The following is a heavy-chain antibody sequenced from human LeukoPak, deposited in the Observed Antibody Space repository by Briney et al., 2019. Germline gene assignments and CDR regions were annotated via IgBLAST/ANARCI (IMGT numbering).Heavy chain of an antibody. V-gene: IGHV3-9*01. J-gene: IGHJ4*02. Sequence: GGSLRLSCAASGFTFDEYAMHWVRQAPGKGLEWVSGISYSSGSIGYVDSVKGRFTISRDNAKNSLYLQMNSLRAEDTAVYYCARVRRRQLAALDYWGQGTLVTVSS. D-gene: IGHD6-6*01. CDR2: ISYSSGSI. CDR1: GFTFDEYA. CDR3: ARVRRRQLAALDY.